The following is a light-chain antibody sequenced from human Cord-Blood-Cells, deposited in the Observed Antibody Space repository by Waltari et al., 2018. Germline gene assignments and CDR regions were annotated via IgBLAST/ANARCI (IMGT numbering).Light chain of an antibody. V-gene: IGKV1-39*01. CDR2: AAS. Sequence: DIPLTQSPSSLPASVGARVTITCRASQSISSYLNWYQQKPGKAPKLLIYAASSLQSGVPSRFSGSGSGTDFTLTISSLQPEDFATYYCQQSYSTPPTFGGGTKVEIK. CDR1: QSISSY. J-gene: IGKJ4*01. CDR3: QQSYSTPPT.